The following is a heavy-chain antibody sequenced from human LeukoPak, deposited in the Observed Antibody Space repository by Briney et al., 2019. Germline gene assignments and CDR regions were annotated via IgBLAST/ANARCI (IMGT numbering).Heavy chain of an antibody. Sequence: SETLSLTCTVSGGSISSSSYYWGWIRQPPGKGLEWIGSIYYSGSTYYNPSLKSRVTISVDTSKNQFSLKLSSVTAADTAVYYCARQGVDYGDPKEIDYWGQGTLVTVSS. CDR1: GGSISSSSYY. D-gene: IGHD4-17*01. CDR3: ARQGVDYGDPKEIDY. CDR2: IYYSGST. V-gene: IGHV4-39*01. J-gene: IGHJ4*02.